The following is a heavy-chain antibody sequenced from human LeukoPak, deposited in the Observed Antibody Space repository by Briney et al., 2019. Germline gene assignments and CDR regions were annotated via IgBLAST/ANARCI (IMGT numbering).Heavy chain of an antibody. V-gene: IGHV3-11*01. CDR1: GFTFSDYY. J-gene: IGHJ6*02. Sequence: GGSLRLSCAASGFTFSDYYMSWIRQAPGKGLEWVSYISISGTTIYYADSVKGRFTISRDNAKNSLYLQMNSLRAEDTAVYYCARDHSSSWFSLAPRMDVWGQGTTVTVSS. D-gene: IGHD6-13*01. CDR3: ARDHSSSWFSLAPRMDV. CDR2: ISISGTTI.